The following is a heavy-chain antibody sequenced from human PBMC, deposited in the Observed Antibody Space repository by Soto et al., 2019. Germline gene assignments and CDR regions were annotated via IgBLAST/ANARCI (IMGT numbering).Heavy chain of an antibody. J-gene: IGHJ6*02. Sequence: PGGSLRLSCAASGFTFSNAWMSWVRQAPGKGLEWVGRIKSKTDGGTTDYAAPVKGRFTISRDDSKNTLYLQMNSLKTEDTAVYYCTTNTVTHADYYYGMDVWGQGTTVTVSS. V-gene: IGHV3-15*01. CDR3: TTNTVTHADYYYGMDV. D-gene: IGHD4-4*01. CDR1: GFTFSNAW. CDR2: IKSKTDGGTT.